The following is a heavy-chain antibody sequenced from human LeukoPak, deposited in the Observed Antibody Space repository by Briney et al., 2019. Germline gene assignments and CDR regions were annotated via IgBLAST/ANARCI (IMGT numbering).Heavy chain of an antibody. J-gene: IGHJ5*02. Sequence: GGSLRLSCATSGFPFSDFSMSWVRQAPGKGLEWISTTNSGGTSTYYAESVKGRFTISRDNSKNTLYLQMSSLRVEDTAVYYCAGRSYETLTGFDPWGQGTLVTASS. V-gene: IGHV3-23*01. CDR1: GFPFSDFS. D-gene: IGHD3-9*01. CDR2: TNSGGTST. CDR3: AGRSYETLTGFDP.